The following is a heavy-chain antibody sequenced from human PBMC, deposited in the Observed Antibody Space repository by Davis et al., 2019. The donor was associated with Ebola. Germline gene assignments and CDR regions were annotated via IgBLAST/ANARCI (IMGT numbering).Heavy chain of an antibody. V-gene: IGHV3-53*01. CDR3: ALTTYYYYGMDV. CDR2: IYSGGST. CDR1: GFTFNNYA. Sequence: GESLKISCVASGFTFNNYAMSWIRQAPGKGLEWVSVIYSGGSTYYADSVKGRFTISRDNSKNTLYLQMNSLRAEDTAVYYCALTTYYYYGMDVWGQGTTVTVSS. D-gene: IGHD4/OR15-4a*01. J-gene: IGHJ6*02.